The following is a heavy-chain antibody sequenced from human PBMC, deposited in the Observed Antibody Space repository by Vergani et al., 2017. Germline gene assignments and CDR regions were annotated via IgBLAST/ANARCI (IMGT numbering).Heavy chain of an antibody. V-gene: IGHV3-30*02. CDR1: GFTFNSYG. J-gene: IGHJ4*02. CDR2: IRSDESRR. D-gene: IGHD2-15*01. Sequence: VQLVESGGGLVKPGGSLRLSCAASGFTFNSYGMHWVRQAPGKGMEWVASIRSDESRRYYGDAMEGPFTISRDNSKKTLYLQMKCLRPEDTAVYYCAKEGGGYCSGGTCYPEYWGQGTLVIVSS. CDR3: AKEGGGYCSGGTCYPEY.